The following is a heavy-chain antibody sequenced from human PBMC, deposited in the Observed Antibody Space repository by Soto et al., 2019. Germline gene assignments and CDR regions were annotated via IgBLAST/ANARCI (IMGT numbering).Heavy chain of an antibody. CDR2: IYYSGST. V-gene: IGHV4-30-4*01. J-gene: IGHJ6*02. Sequence: PSETLSLTCTVSGGSISSGDYYWSWIRQPPGKGLEWIGYIYYSGSTYYNPSLKSRVTISVDTSKNQFSLKLSSVTAADTAVYYCARDAFGYCSGGSCYWHYYYGMDVWGQGTTVTVSS. CDR3: ARDAFGYCSGGSCYWHYYYGMDV. D-gene: IGHD2-15*01. CDR1: GGSISSGDYY.